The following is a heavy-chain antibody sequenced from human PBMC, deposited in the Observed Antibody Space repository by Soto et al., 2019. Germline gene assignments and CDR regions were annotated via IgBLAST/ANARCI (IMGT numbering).Heavy chain of an antibody. V-gene: IGHV3-23*01. CDR3: ARPPLYSNGGYFDS. CDR2: TSNNGDRT. J-gene: IGHJ4*02. CDR1: GFTFSSYA. D-gene: IGHD6-19*01. Sequence: PGGSLRLSCAASGFTFSSYAMSWVRQAPGKGLEWVSTTSNNGDRTFYADSVKGRFTVSTDRTNNTLYLQMNSLRADDTAVYFCARPPLYSNGGYFDSWGQGTLVTVSP.